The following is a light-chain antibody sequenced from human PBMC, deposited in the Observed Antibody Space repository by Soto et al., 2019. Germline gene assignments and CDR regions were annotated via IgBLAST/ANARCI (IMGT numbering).Light chain of an antibody. CDR2: GAS. CDR1: QSVSSNY. CDR3: QQYGSSPYT. J-gene: IGKJ2*01. Sequence: EIVLTQSPGTLSLSPGERATLSCRASQSVSSNYLAWYQQKPGQAPRLLIYGASSRATAIPDRFSGSGSGTDFTLTISRLEPEDFAVYYCQQYGSSPYTFGQGTKVEIK. V-gene: IGKV3-20*01.